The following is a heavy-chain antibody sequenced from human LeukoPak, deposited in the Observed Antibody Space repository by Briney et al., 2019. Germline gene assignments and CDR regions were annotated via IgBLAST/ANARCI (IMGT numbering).Heavy chain of an antibody. D-gene: IGHD3-9*01. CDR3: ARLFDDAFDI. CDR1: VDTFTVYD. J-gene: IGHJ3*02. CDR2: IRPNSGET. Sequence: GASVKVSCKASVDTFTVYDMHWVRQAPGQGLEWMGWIRPNSGETGFAQKFQGRVTMTRDTSISTAYMELSRLRSDDTAVYYCARLFDDAFDIWGQGTMVTVSS. V-gene: IGHV1-2*02.